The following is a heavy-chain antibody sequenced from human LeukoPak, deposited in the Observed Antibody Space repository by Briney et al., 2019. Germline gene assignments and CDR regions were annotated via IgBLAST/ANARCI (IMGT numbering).Heavy chain of an antibody. CDR1: GFSLRTSGVR. Sequence: SGPTLVNPTEPLTLTYTFSGFSLRTSGVRVGWIRQPPEKALEWLALIYWDDDKRYSPSLRSRLTITKDTSKNHVVLTMTNMDPVDTATYYCAHVRWPSGHSDYWGQGTLVTVSS. J-gene: IGHJ4*02. V-gene: IGHV2-5*02. CDR2: IYWDDDK. CDR3: AHVRWPSGHSDY. D-gene: IGHD6-19*01.